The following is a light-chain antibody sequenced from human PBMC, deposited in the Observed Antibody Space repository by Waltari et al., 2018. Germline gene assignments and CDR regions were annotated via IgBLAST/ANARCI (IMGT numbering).Light chain of an antibody. CDR2: RND. CDR1: SSNIGTNY. CDR3: AAWDDSLSGWV. J-gene: IGLJ3*02. V-gene: IGLV1-47*01. Sequence: QSVLTQPPSASGTPGQRVTISCSGSSSNIGTNYVYWFQQLPGTAPKVLIYRNDQRPSGVPDRFSGSNSATSASLAISGLRSEDEADYYCAAWDDSLSGWVFGGGTKLTVL.